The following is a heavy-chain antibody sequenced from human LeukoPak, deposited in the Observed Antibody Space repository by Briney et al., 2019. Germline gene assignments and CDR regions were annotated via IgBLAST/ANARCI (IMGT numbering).Heavy chain of an antibody. J-gene: IGHJ3*02. V-gene: IGHV4-39*07. D-gene: IGHD6-6*01. CDR1: GGSISSSSYY. Sequence: NTSETLSLTCTVSGGSISSSSYYWGWIRQPPGKGLEWIGSIYYSGSTYYNPSLKSRVTISVDTSKNQFSLKLSSVTAADTAVYYCARDSCIAARPCAFDIWGQGTMVTVSS. CDR3: ARDSCIAARPCAFDI. CDR2: IYYSGST.